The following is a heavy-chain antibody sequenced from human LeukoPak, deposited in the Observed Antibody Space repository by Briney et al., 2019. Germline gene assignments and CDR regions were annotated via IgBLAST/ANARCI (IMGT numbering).Heavy chain of an antibody. CDR1: GGTFNNSA. J-gene: IGHJ6*03. V-gene: IGHV1-69*05. D-gene: IGHD3-3*02. CDR3: ARSRAIRFFSVAHPYYYCMDV. CDR2: IMPLFGTA. Sequence: SVKVSCKTSGGTFNNSAISWVRQAPGQGLEWLGGIMPLFGTAGYAQKFQGRVTITKDESTRTVYLELTSLTSDDTAVYYCARSRAIRFFSVAHPYYYCMDVWGEGTTVTVSS.